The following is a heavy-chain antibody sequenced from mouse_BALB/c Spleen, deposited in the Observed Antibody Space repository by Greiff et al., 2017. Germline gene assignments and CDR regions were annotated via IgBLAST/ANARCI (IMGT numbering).Heavy chain of an antibody. J-gene: IGHJ2*01. Sequence: EVQLQQSGAELVRSGASVKLSCTASGFNIKDYYMHWVKQRPEQGLEWIGWIDPENGDTEYAPKFQGKATMTADTSSNTAYLQLSSLTSEDTAVYYCNAGDGYYVGYWGQGTTLTVSS. CDR1: GFNIKDYY. CDR2: IDPENGDT. V-gene: IGHV14-4*02. CDR3: NAGDGYYVGY. D-gene: IGHD2-3*01.